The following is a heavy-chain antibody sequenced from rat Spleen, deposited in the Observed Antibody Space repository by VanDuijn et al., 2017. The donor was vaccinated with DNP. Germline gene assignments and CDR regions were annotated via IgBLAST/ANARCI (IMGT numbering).Heavy chain of an antibody. J-gene: IGHJ2*01. V-gene: IGHV2-6*01. CDR3: ARGGDY. Sequence: QVQVKESGPGLVQPSQTLSLTCTVSGFSLTSHTVSWVRQPPGKGLEWIAAMSSGGNTFYNSALKSRLSISRDTSKSQVFLKMNSLQTEDTAMYFCARGGDYWGQGVMASVSS. CDR1: GFSLTSHT. CDR2: MSSGGNT.